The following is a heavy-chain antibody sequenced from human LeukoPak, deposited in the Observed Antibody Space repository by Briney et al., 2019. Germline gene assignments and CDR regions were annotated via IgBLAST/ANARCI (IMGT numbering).Heavy chain of an antibody. V-gene: IGHV4-39*01. CDR2: IYYSGST. Sequence: SETLSLTCTVSGASISSSTFYWVWIRQPPGKGLEWIGSIYYSGSTYYNPSLKSRVTISVDTSKNQFSLKLSSVTAADTAVYCCASGGSPRDWFDPWGQGTLVTVSS. CDR3: ASGGSPRDWFDP. D-gene: IGHD1-26*01. J-gene: IGHJ5*02. CDR1: GASISSSTFY.